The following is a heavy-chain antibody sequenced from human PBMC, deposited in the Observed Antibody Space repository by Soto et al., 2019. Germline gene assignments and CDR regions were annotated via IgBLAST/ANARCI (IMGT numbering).Heavy chain of an antibody. CDR1: GLIFSDYH. Sequence: EVQLVESGGGLVQPGGSLRLSCAASGLIFSDYHMDWVRQAPGKGLEWVGRIRRKANSYTTEYAASVTGRFTISRDDSKNSRYLQMTSLKSEDTAVYYCAMLGGWSGGSSGMDVWGQGTTVTVSS. CDR2: IRRKANSYTT. CDR3: AMLGGWSGGSSGMDV. D-gene: IGHD6-19*01. V-gene: IGHV3-72*01. J-gene: IGHJ6*02.